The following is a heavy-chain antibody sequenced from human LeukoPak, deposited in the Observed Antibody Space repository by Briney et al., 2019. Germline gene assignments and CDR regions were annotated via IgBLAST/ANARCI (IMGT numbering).Heavy chain of an antibody. CDR3: ARGIGSYGDYAWAVDY. Sequence: GGSLRLSCAASGFTFSSYAMHWVRQAPGKGLEYVSAISSNGSSTYYANSVKGRFTISRDNSKNTLYLQMGSLRAEDMAVYYCARGIGSYGDYAWAVDYWGQGTLVTVSS. CDR1: GFTFSSYA. V-gene: IGHV3-64*01. J-gene: IGHJ4*02. D-gene: IGHD4-17*01. CDR2: ISSNGSST.